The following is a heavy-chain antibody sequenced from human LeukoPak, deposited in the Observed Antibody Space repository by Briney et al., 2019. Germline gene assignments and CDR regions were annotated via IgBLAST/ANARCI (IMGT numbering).Heavy chain of an antibody. CDR2: ISYDGSNK. CDR3: ARDLGSYRGAKPNWFDP. J-gene: IGHJ5*02. CDR1: GFTFSSYG. V-gene: IGHV3-30*03. Sequence: PGRSLRLSCAASGFTFSSYGMHWVRQAPGKGLEWVAVISYDGSNKYYADSVKGRFTISRDNSKNTLYLQMNSLRAEDTAVYYCARDLGSYRGAKPNWFDPWGQGTLVTVSS. D-gene: IGHD3-16*01.